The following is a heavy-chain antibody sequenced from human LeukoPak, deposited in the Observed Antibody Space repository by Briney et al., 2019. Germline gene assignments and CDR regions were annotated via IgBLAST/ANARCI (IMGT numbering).Heavy chain of an antibody. Sequence: GGTLRLSCAASGFTFTSYSMSWVRQAPGKGLEWVSGTSDRGDYTYYADSVKGRFTISRDNSKNTLYLQMNSLRAEDTALYFCAKKAQYNGNYPLDYWGQGTLVTVSS. D-gene: IGHD1-26*01. CDR3: AKKAQYNGNYPLDY. CDR1: GFTFTSYS. J-gene: IGHJ4*02. CDR2: TSDRGDYT. V-gene: IGHV3-23*01.